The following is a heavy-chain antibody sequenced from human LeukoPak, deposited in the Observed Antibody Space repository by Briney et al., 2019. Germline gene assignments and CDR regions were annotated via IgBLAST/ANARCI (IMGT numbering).Heavy chain of an antibody. V-gene: IGHV3-23*01. CDR1: GFTFSSYD. CDR3: AKGSSLDC. CDR2: IIGSSGST. J-gene: IGHJ4*02. Sequence: GGSLRLSCAASGFTFSSYDMSWVRQAPAKGLEWVSVIIGSSGSTYYADSVKGRFTISRDNSKNTLYLQMNSLRVEDTAVYYCAKGSSLDCWGQGTLVTVSS.